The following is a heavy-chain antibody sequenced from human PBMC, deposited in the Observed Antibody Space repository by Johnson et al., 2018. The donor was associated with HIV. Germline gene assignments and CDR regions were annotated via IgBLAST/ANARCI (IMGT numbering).Heavy chain of an antibody. J-gene: IGHJ3*01. CDR2: TWFDGTNQ. CDR3: AKGTSRGWADAFDV. CDR1: GFTFSSYG. V-gene: IGHV3-33*06. D-gene: IGHD6-19*01. Sequence: QVQLVESGGGVVQPGTSLRLSCVPSGFTFSSYGMHWVRQAPGKGLEWVATTWFDGTNQYYADSVKGRSTISRDNFKKTVHLQMNSLRAEDTAVYYCAKGTSRGWADAFDVWGQVTMVTVSS.